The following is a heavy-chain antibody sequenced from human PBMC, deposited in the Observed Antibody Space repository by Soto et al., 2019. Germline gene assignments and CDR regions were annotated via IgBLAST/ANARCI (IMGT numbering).Heavy chain of an antibody. J-gene: IGHJ4*02. V-gene: IGHV4-30-4*08. CDR2: IYYSGVT. Sequence: QVQLQESGPGLVKPSQTLSLTCTVSGGSISSGDYYWSWLRQPPGKGLEWIGYIYYSGVTYYSPFLKSRLTISLCTAGSQFSLNLASETAADTAVYYCARQEAACVSGQYCLDDWSQGTLVSGYS. D-gene: IGHD6-13*01. CDR1: GGSISSGDYY. CDR3: ARQEAACVSGQYCLDD.